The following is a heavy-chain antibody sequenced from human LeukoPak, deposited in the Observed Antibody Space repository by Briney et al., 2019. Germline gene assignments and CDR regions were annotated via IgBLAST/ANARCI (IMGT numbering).Heavy chain of an antibody. Sequence: GGSLRHSCAPSGFIFSNSAMHWVRQAPGKGLERVAVISYDGSNKYFADSVKGRFTISRDNSKNTLYLQMNSLRAEDTAVYYCAKMNYGGDSVDWYFDLWGRGTLVTVSS. CDR3: AKMNYGGDSVDWYFDL. J-gene: IGHJ2*01. CDR2: ISYDGSNK. D-gene: IGHD4-23*01. CDR1: GFIFSNSA. V-gene: IGHV3-30*18.